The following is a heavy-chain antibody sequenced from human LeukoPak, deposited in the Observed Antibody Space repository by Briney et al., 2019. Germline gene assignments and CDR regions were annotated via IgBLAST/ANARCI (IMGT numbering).Heavy chain of an antibody. CDR2: IYYSGST. CDR3: AGGSIRDYYYYGMDV. CDR1: GGSISSSSYY. J-gene: IGHJ6*02. D-gene: IGHD3-10*01. Sequence: SETLSLTCTVSGGSISSSSYYWGWIRQPPGKGLEWIGSIYYSGSTYYNPSLKSRVTISVDTSENQFSLKLSSVTAADTAVYYCAGGSIRDYYYYGMDVWGQGTTVTVSS. V-gene: IGHV4-39*07.